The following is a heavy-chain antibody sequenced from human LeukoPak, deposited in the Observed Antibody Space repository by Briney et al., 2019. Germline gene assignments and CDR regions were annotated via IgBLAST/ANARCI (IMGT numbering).Heavy chain of an antibody. Sequence: PSETLSLTCAVYGGSFSGYYWSWIRQPPGKGLEWIGEINHSGSTNYNPSLKSRVTISVDTSKNQFSLKLSSVTAADTAVYYCARARPSHCITMIVVVVGPLDYWGQGTLVTVSS. J-gene: IGHJ4*02. CDR2: INHSGST. CDR3: ARARPSHCITMIVVVVGPLDY. D-gene: IGHD3-22*01. CDR1: GGSFSGYY. V-gene: IGHV4-34*01.